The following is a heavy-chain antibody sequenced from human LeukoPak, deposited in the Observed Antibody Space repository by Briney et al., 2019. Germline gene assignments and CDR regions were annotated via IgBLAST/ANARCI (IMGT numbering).Heavy chain of an antibody. CDR1: GFTFNNHW. J-gene: IGHJ4*02. Sequence: GGSLRLSCAASGFTFNNHWMHWVRQAPGKGLVWISRINTDGRTTNYADSVKGRFTISRDNAKNTLYLQMNSLRAEGTAVYYWGRDVNWNQIDYWGQGSLVTVSS. CDR3: GRDVNWNQIDY. V-gene: IGHV3-74*01. CDR2: INTDGRTT. D-gene: IGHD1-20*01.